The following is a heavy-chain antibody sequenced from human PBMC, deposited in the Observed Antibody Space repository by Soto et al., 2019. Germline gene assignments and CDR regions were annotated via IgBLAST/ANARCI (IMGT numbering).Heavy chain of an antibody. Sequence: GGSLRLSCAASGFAFSSNAMHWVRQAPGKGLEWVAVISYEGINTYYADSVKGRFTISRDNSKNTLYLQMNSLRVEDTATYYCARVPDFRYCNTGTCYPDSWGQGTLVTVSS. D-gene: IGHD2-15*01. CDR3: ARVPDFRYCNTGTCYPDS. J-gene: IGHJ4*02. CDR1: GFAFSSNA. V-gene: IGHV3-30-3*01. CDR2: ISYEGINT.